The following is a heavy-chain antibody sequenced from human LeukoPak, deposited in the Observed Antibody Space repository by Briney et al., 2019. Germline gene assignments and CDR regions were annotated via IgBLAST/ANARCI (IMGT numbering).Heavy chain of an antibody. Sequence: GESLKISCKGSGYSFTIYWIGWVRQMPGKGLEWMGIIYPGDSDTRYSPSFQGQVTISADKSISTAYLQWSSLKASDTAMYYCARLAYCGGDCYPYYYYYGMDVWGQGTTVTVSS. CDR3: ARLAYCGGDCYPYYYYYGMDV. V-gene: IGHV5-51*01. J-gene: IGHJ6*02. D-gene: IGHD2-21*02. CDR2: IYPGDSDT. CDR1: GYSFTIYW.